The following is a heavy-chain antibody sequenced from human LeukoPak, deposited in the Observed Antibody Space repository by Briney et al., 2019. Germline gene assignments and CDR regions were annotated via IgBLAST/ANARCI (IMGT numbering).Heavy chain of an antibody. CDR2: IYYSGST. V-gene: IGHV4-59*01. CDR3: ARGVAGYVADGYYYYMDV. Sequence: SETLSLTCTVSGGSISSYYWSWIRQPPGKGLEWIGYIYYSGSTNYNPSLKSRVTISVDTSKNQFSLKLSSVTAADTAMYYCARGVAGYVADGYYYYMDVWGKGTTVTVSS. J-gene: IGHJ6*03. CDR1: GGSISSYY. D-gene: IGHD2-15*01.